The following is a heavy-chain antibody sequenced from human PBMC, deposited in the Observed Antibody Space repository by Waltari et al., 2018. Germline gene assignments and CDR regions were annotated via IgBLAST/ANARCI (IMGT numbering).Heavy chain of an antibody. CDR1: GFTFSNAW. Sequence: EVQLVESGGGLVKPGGSLRLSCAASGFTFSNAWMSWVRQAPGKGLEWVCRITSKTDGGTTDYAAPGKGRFTSSRDDSENTLYLQMNSLKTEDTAVYYCATLFGDFWSGYFFDYWGQGTLVTVSS. J-gene: IGHJ4*02. CDR2: ITSKTDGGTT. CDR3: ATLFGDFWSGYFFDY. V-gene: IGHV3-15*01. D-gene: IGHD3-3*01.